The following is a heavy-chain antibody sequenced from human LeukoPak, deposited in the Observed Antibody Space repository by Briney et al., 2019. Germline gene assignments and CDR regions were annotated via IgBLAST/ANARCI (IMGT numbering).Heavy chain of an antibody. CDR2: INPSGGST. Sequence: RWASVKVSCKASGYTSTSYCMHWVRQAPGQGLEWMGIINPSGGSTSYAQKFQGRVTMTRDTSTSTVYMELSSPRSEDTAVYYCARGWADSSGYSMEDAFDIWGQGTMVTVSS. CDR1: GYTSTSYC. D-gene: IGHD3-22*01. J-gene: IGHJ3*02. V-gene: IGHV1-46*01. CDR3: ARGWADSSGYSMEDAFDI.